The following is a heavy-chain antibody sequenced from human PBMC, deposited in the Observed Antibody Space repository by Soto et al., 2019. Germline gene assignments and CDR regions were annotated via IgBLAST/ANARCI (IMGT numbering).Heavy chain of an antibody. D-gene: IGHD2-15*01. CDR3: ASAYCSGGSCYLDY. V-gene: IGHV3-21*01. J-gene: IGHJ4*02. CDR1: GFTFSSYS. CDR2: ISSSSSYI. Sequence: EVQLVESGGGLVKPGGSLRLSCAASGFTFSSYSMNWVRQAPGKGLEWVSSISSSSSYIYYADSVKGRFTISRDNAKNSLYLQMNSLRAEDTAVYYCASAYCSGGSCYLDYWGQGTLVTVSS.